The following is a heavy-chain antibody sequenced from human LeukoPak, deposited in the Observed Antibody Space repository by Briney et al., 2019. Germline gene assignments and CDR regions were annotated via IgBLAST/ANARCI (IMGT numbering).Heavy chain of an antibody. Sequence: PGGSLRLSCAASGFTLSSYWMYWVRQAPGKGLVWVSRINSDGSRTNYADSVKGRFTISRDNAKNTLYVQMNSLRAEDTAVYYCARGLLEENSVGLDVWGQGTTVTVSS. CDR2: INSDGSRT. CDR3: ARGLLEENSVGLDV. V-gene: IGHV3-74*01. D-gene: IGHD2/OR15-2a*01. CDR1: GFTLSSYW. J-gene: IGHJ6*02.